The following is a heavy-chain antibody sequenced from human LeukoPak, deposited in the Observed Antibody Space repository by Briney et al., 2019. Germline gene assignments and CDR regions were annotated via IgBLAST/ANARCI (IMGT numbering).Heavy chain of an antibody. V-gene: IGHV3-21*01. CDR2: ISSSSSYI. J-gene: IGHJ4*02. CDR1: GFTFSSYS. D-gene: IGHD4-23*01. CDR3: ARDFADYGGNSGMIDY. Sequence: GGSLRLSCAASGFTFSSYSMNWVRQAPGKGLEWVSSISSSSSYIYYADSVKGRFTISRDNAKNSLYLQMNSLRAEDTAVYYCARDFADYGGNSGMIDYWGQGTLVTVSS.